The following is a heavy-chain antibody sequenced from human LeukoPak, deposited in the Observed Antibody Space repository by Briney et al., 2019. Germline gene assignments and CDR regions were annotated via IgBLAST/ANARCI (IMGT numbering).Heavy chain of an antibody. V-gene: IGHV1-8*01. CDR3: ARVRGPMVRGVSRWYYFDY. J-gene: IGHJ4*02. Sequence: ASVKVSCKASGYTFTSYDINWVRQATGQGLEWMGWMNPNSGNTGYAQKFQGRVTMTRNTSISTAYMELISLRSEDTAVYYCARVRGPMVRGVSRWYYFDYWGQGTLVTVSS. D-gene: IGHD3-10*01. CDR1: GYTFTSYD. CDR2: MNPNSGNT.